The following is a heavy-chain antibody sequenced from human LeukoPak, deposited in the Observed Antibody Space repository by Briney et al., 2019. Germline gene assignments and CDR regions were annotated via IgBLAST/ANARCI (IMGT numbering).Heavy chain of an antibody. Sequence: SETLSLTCDVSGYSIRTGYYGGWVRQPLGRDLEWIGSVYHSGSTYYNPSLQSRVNILVDTSKNQFSLSLTSVTAADTAVYYCARSYFSVGAFDIWGQGTMVTVSS. CDR2: VYHSGST. V-gene: IGHV4-38-2*01. CDR1: GYSIRTGYY. CDR3: ARSYFSVGAFDI. D-gene: IGHD2/OR15-2a*01. J-gene: IGHJ3*02.